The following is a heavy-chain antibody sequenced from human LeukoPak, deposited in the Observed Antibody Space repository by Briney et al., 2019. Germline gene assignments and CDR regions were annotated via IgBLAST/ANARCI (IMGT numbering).Heavy chain of an antibody. J-gene: IGHJ4*02. V-gene: IGHV4-30-4*08. CDR2: IYYSGST. D-gene: IGHD5-24*01. Sequence: SETLSLTCTVSGGSISSPEYYWSWIRQPPGKGLEWIGYIYYSGSTYYNPSLKSRVTLSVDTSNNQFSLRLSSVTAADTAVYYCARARDTNPFDYWGQGTLVTVSS. CDR1: GGSISSPEYY. CDR3: ARARDTNPFDY.